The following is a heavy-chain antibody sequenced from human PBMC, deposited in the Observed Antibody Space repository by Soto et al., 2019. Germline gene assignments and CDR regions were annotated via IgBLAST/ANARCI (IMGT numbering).Heavy chain of an antibody. CDR1: GFTFSSYS. J-gene: IGHJ4*02. CDR2: ISSSSSTI. V-gene: IGHV3-48*01. D-gene: IGHD1-7*01. Sequence: GGSLRLSCAASGFTFSSYSMNWVRQAPGKGLEWVSYISSSSSTIYYADSVKGRFTISRDNAKNSLYLQMNSLRAEDTAVYYCARETTTGTTPGIDYWGQGTLVPVS. CDR3: ARETTTGTTPGIDY.